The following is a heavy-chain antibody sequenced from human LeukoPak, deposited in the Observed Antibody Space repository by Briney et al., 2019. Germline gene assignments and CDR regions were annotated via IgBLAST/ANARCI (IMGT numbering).Heavy chain of an antibody. CDR1: GFTLSTYW. J-gene: IGHJ6*02. CDR2: IKQDGSEK. CDR3: ARDREAKARIGGMDV. V-gene: IGHV3-7*01. Sequence: HPGGSLRLSCAASGFTLSTYWMSWVRQAPGKGLEWVANIKQDGSEKYYVDSVKGRFTISRDNAKNSLYLQMNSLRAEDTAIYYCARDREAKARIGGMDVWGQGTTVIVS. D-gene: IGHD5-12*01.